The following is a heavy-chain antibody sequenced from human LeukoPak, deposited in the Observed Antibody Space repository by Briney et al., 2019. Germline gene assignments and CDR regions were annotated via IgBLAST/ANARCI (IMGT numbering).Heavy chain of an antibody. CDR3: ASLDLAAADDAFDI. D-gene: IGHD6-13*01. Sequence: GGSLRLSCAASGFTFSSYGMHWVRQAPGNGLEWVAFIHYDGSKKYYTDSVKGRFTISRDNSKSTLYLQMNSLRAEDTAVYYCASLDLAAADDAFDIWGQGTMVTVSS. V-gene: IGHV3-30*02. CDR2: IHYDGSKK. CDR1: GFTFSSYG. J-gene: IGHJ3*02.